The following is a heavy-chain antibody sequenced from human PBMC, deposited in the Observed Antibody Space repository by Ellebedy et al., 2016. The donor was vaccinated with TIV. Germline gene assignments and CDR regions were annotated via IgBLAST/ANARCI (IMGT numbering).Heavy chain of an antibody. Sequence: SETLSLTXTVSGFPISSHYFWGWIRQPPGKGLEWIASTHHTGNTYYNPSLRDRVTLSMDTSKNQFSLNLNSVTAADTAIYYCGRVRYWGQGILVTVSS. J-gene: IGHJ4*02. CDR1: GFPISSHYF. D-gene: IGHD3-16*02. CDR2: THHTGNT. V-gene: IGHV4-38-2*02. CDR3: GRVRY.